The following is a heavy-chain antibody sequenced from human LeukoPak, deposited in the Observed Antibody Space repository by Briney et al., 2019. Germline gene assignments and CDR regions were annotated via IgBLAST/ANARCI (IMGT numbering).Heavy chain of an antibody. CDR2: IIPIFGTA. D-gene: IGHD3-10*01. CDR1: GGTFSSYA. J-gene: IGHJ4*02. V-gene: IGHV1-69*06. CDR3: ARESLLWFGESGEYYFDY. Sequence: SVKVSCKASGGTFSSYAISWVRQAPGQGLEWMGGIIPIFGTANYAQKFQGRVTITADKSTSTAYMELSSLRSEDTAVYYCARESLLWFGESGEYYFDYWGQGTLVTVSS.